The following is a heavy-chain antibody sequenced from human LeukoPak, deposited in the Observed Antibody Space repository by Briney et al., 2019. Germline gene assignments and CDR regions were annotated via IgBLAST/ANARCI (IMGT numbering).Heavy chain of an antibody. CDR3: ARGRYCSADICSGGDAFDI. V-gene: IGHV4-4*07. J-gene: IGHJ3*02. CDR1: GGSINNYY. Sequence: PSETLSLTCTVSGGSINNYYWSWIRQPAGKGLEWIGRIYTRGSTNYNPSLKSRVTMSVDTSKNQFSLKLSSVTTADTAVYYCARGRYCSADICSGGDAFDIWGQGTMVSVSS. CDR2: IYTRGST. D-gene: IGHD2-15*01.